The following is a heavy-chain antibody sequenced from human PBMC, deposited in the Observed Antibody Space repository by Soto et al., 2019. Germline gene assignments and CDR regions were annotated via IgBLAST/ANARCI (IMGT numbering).Heavy chain of an antibody. Sequence: PSETLSLTCTVSGGSISRGGYYWSWIRQHPGKGLEWIGYIYYSGSTYYNPSLKSRVTISVDTSKNQFSLKLSSVTAADTAVYYCATGAMVRGVIIPYYMDVWGKGTTVTVSS. CDR2: IYYSGST. J-gene: IGHJ6*03. D-gene: IGHD3-10*01. V-gene: IGHV4-31*03. CDR3: ATGAMVRGVIIPYYMDV. CDR1: GGSISRGGYY.